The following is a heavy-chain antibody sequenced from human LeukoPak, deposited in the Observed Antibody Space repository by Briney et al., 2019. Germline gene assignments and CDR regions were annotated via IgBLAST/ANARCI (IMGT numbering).Heavy chain of an antibody. CDR2: IYNSGTT. CDR1: GGSVSTGGYY. CDR3: ARTAGWSYGFDY. D-gene: IGHD5-18*01. J-gene: IGHJ4*02. V-gene: IGHV4-31*03. Sequence: SETLSLTCTVSGGSVSTGGYYWTWIRQHPGKGLEWIGYIYNSGTTYYNPSLESRVTISGDTSKNQFSLKLNSVTAADTAVYYCARTAGWSYGFDYWGQGTLVTVSS.